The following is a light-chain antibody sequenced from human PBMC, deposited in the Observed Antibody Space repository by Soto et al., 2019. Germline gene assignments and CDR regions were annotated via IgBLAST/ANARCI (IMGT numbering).Light chain of an antibody. CDR3: SSYTTSPTPVV. CDR2: EVS. CDR1: SSDVGTYNY. Sequence: QSALSQPASVSGSPGQSITISCTGTSSDVGTYNYVSWYQQHPGKAPKLMIYEVSNRPSGVSNRFSGSKSGNTASLTISGLQAEDEADYYCSSYTTSPTPVVFGGGTKLTVL. V-gene: IGLV2-14*01. J-gene: IGLJ3*02.